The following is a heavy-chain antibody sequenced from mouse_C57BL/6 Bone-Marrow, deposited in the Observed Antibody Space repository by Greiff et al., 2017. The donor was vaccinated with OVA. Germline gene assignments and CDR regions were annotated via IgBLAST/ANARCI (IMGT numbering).Heavy chain of an antibody. CDR3: AREGYCRGFAY. CDR2: LSPRSGNT. J-gene: IGHJ3*01. D-gene: IGHD2-3*01. CDR1: GYTFTSYG. V-gene: IGHV1-81*01. Sequence: QVQLQQSGAELARPGASVKLSCKASGYTFTSYGISWVKQRTGQGLAWIGELSPRSGNTYYNEKFKGKATLTADKSSSTAYMELRILTSEDSAVYFCAREGYCRGFAYWGQGTLVTVSA.